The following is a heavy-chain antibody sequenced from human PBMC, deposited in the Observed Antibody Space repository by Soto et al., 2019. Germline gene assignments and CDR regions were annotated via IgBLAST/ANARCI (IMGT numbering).Heavy chain of an antibody. J-gene: IGHJ6*02. CDR1: GHTFTSYG. D-gene: IGHD2-2*01. V-gene: IGHV1-18*04. Sequence: ASVKVSCKASGHTFTSYGISWVRQAPGQGLEWMGWISAYNGNTNYAQKLQGRVTMTTDTSTSTAYMELRSLRSDDTAVYYCARGGYCSSTSCYHYYYYYGMDVWGQGTTVTVSS. CDR2: ISAYNGNT. CDR3: ARGGYCSSTSCYHYYYYYGMDV.